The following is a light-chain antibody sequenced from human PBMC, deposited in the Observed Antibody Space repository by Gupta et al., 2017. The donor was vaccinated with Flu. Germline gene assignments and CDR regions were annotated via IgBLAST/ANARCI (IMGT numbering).Light chain of an antibody. V-gene: IGLV1-40*01. J-gene: IGLJ3*02. CDR1: SSNLGAGHD. Sequence: QSVLTQPRSVSGAPGQRVTISCTGTSSNLGAGHDVHWYQQLPGAAPKLLIYVNSNRPSGVPDRFSGAKSGTSASLAITGLQAEDEADYYCQSSDNSVSGLKVFGGGTKLIGL. CDR2: VNS. CDR3: QSSDNSVSGLKV.